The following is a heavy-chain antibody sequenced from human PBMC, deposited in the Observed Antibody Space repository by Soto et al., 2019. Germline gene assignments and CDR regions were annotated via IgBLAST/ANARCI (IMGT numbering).Heavy chain of an antibody. Sequence: ASVKVSCKASGYTFTGYYMHWVRQAPGQGLEWMGWINPNSGGTNYAQKFQGRVTMTRDTSISTAYMELSRLRSDDTAVYYCARVRHIVVVTATNDFDYWGQGTLVTSPQ. CDR3: ARVRHIVVVTATNDFDY. CDR2: INPNSGGT. D-gene: IGHD2-21*02. J-gene: IGHJ4*02. V-gene: IGHV1-2*02. CDR1: GYTFTGYY.